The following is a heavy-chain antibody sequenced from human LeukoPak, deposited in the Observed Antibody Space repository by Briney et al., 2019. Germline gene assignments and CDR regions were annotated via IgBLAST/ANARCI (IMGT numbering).Heavy chain of an antibody. CDR2: INHSGST. D-gene: IGHD6-13*01. J-gene: IGHJ6*03. CDR1: GGSFSGYY. Sequence: SETLSLTCAVYGGSFSGYYWSWVRQPPGKGLEWVGEINHSGSTNYNPSLKSRVTISVDTSKNQFSLKLSSVTAADTAVYYCARAATVGIAAAGTGNYYYMDVWGKGTTVTVSS. V-gene: IGHV4-34*01. CDR3: ARAATVGIAAAGTGNYYYMDV.